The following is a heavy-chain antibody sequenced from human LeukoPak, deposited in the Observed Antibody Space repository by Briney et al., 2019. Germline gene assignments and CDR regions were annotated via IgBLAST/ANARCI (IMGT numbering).Heavy chain of an antibody. CDR1: GFTFSSYA. Sequence: GGSLRLSCAASGFTFSSYAMSWVRQAPGKGLEWVSAISGSGGSIYYADSVKGRFTIYRDNSKNTLYLQMNSLRAEDTAVYYCAKPPSMGYCSSTSCYEGLSWFDPWGQGTLVTVSS. D-gene: IGHD2-2*01. J-gene: IGHJ5*02. CDR3: AKPPSMGYCSSTSCYEGLSWFDP. V-gene: IGHV3-23*01. CDR2: ISGSGGSI.